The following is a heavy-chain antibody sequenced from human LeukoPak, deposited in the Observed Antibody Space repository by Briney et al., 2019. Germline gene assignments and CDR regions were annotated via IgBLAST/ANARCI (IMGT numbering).Heavy chain of an antibody. CDR3: ARVGWRGSVDY. Sequence: GESLKISCKGSGYNFATHWIGWVRQMPGKGLEWMGIIYPGDSGTRYSPSFEGQVTISADRSITTAYLHWSSLKAADTAIYYCARVGWRGSVDYWGQGTLVTVSS. CDR2: IYPGDSGT. J-gene: IGHJ4*02. V-gene: IGHV5-51*01. CDR1: GYNFATHW. D-gene: IGHD3-10*01.